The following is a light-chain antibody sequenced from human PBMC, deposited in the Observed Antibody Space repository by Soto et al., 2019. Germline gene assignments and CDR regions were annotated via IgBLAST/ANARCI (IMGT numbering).Light chain of an antibody. V-gene: IGLV2-14*01. CDR3: SSYTGSTTLVV. CDR1: SSDVGRYNS. Sequence: QLVLTQPASVSGSPGQSITVSCTGTSSDVGRYNSVSWYQQHPGKAPKLMIYEVTNRPSGVSNRFSGSKSGNTASLTISGLQTEDEADYYCSSYTGSTTLVVFGGGTKLTVL. CDR2: EVT. J-gene: IGLJ2*01.